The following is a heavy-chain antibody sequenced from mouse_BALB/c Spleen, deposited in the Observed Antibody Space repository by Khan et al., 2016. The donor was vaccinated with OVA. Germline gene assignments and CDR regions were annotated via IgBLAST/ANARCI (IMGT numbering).Heavy chain of an antibody. J-gene: IGHJ3*01. CDR1: GYTFTSFY. CDR2: INPSNGDT. D-gene: IGHD2-1*01. V-gene: IGHV1S81*02. Sequence: QVQLQQPGAELVKPGASVKISCKASGYTFTSFYMYWVKQRPGQGLEWIGGINPSNGDTHFYEKLKSKATLTVDKSSTSAYMKFNSLTSEAYTVYYGARSGYGNPFAYWGQGTLVTVSA. CDR3: ARSGYGNPFAY.